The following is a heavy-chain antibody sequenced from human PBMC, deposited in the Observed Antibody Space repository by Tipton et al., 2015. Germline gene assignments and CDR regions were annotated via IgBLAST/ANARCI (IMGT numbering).Heavy chain of an antibody. CDR2: IYYSGST. J-gene: IGHJ3*02. CDR1: AYSISSDYY. Sequence: TLSLTCAVSAYSISSDYYWGWIRQPPGKGLEWIGYIYYSGSTYYNPSLKSLVTISVDTSKNQFSLKLSSVTAADTAVYYCARVGSSSIFDIWGQGTMVTVSS. CDR3: ARVGSSSIFDI. V-gene: IGHV4-31*01. D-gene: IGHD2-2*01.